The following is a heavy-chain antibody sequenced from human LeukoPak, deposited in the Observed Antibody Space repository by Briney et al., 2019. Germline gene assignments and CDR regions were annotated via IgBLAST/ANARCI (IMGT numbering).Heavy chain of an antibody. Sequence: PGGSLRLSCAASGFTFSTYSMNWVRQAPGKGLEWVSSISSSRDHIYYADSVKGRFTISRDNAENSLHLQMNSLRAEDTAVYYCARSNSTNCYTDWGQGTLVTVSS. J-gene: IGHJ4*02. CDR3: ARSNSTNCYTD. V-gene: IGHV3-21*04. D-gene: IGHD2-2*02. CDR2: ISSSRDHI. CDR1: GFTFSTYS.